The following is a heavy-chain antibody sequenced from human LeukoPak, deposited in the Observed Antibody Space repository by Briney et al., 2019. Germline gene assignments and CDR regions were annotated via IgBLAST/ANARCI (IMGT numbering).Heavy chain of an antibody. Sequence: GGSLRLSCAASGFTVSNNYMTSVRQAPGKGPEWVSVIYSGGSTYYADSVKGRFTISRDNSKNTVYLQMNSLRAEDTAVYYCARRLPTAWGADSWGQGTLVTVSS. CDR1: GFTVSNNY. V-gene: IGHV3-53*01. CDR2: IYSGGST. CDR3: ARRLPTAWGADS. J-gene: IGHJ4*02. D-gene: IGHD7-27*01.